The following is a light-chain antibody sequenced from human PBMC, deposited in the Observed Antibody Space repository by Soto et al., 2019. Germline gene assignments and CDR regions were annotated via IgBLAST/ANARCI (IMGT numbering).Light chain of an antibody. J-gene: IGKJ1*01. V-gene: IGKV3-15*01. Sequence: EIVMTQSPATLSVSPGESATLSCRAGQSISSKLAWYQQKPGQVPRLLIYGASTRATGIPARFSGSGSGTEFTLAISSLQSEDFAVYFCHQYNQWPWTFGQGTKVEIK. CDR3: HQYNQWPWT. CDR2: GAS. CDR1: QSISSK.